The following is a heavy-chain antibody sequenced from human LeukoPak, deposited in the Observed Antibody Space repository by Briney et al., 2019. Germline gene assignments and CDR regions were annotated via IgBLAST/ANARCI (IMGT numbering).Heavy chain of an antibody. CDR2: SISRSGGVTT. J-gene: IGHJ4*02. Sequence: GGSLRLSCAASGVTFRNAWMTWVPQAPGRGLEWVGRSISRSGGVTTEYAAPVKGRFTISRDDSRNTVYLQMNSLKIEDTAVYYCSAYYNGRGDYWGQGTLVTVSS. CDR1: GVTFRNAW. V-gene: IGHV3-15*01. CDR3: SAYYNGRGDY. D-gene: IGHD3-10*01.